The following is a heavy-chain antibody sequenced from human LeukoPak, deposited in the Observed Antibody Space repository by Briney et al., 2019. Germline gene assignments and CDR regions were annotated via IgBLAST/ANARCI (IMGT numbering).Heavy chain of an antibody. CDR1: GYTFTSYG. CDR2: ISAYNGNT. J-gene: IGHJ4*02. Sequence: ASVKVSCKASGYTFTSYGISWVRQAPGQGPEWMGWISAYNGNTNYAQKLQGRVTMTTDTSTSTAYMELRSLRSDDTAVYYCAREDPYYYDSSGYPNFDYWGQGTLVTVSS. D-gene: IGHD3-22*01. V-gene: IGHV1-18*01. CDR3: AREDPYYYDSSGYPNFDY.